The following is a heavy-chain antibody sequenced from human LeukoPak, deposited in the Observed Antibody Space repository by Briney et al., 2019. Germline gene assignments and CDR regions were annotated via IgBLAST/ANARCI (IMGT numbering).Heavy chain of an antibody. CDR1: GGSISSCCYY. CDR3: ARHGASGSYLYYFDY. Sequence: PSETLSLTCSVSGGSISSCCYYWGWIRQTPGKGLEWIASMYYSGVTYNNPSLKRRVTISVDTSKNQFSLKLSSVTAADTAVYFCARHGASGSYLYYFDYWGQGTLVTVSS. CDR2: MYYSGVT. V-gene: IGHV4-39*01. J-gene: IGHJ4*02. D-gene: IGHD1-26*01.